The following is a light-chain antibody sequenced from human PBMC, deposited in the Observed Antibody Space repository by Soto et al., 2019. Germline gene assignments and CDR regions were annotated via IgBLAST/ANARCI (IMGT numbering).Light chain of an antibody. CDR1: QNVRKN. CDR2: GAS. V-gene: IGKV3-15*01. CDR3: LQYDGWPLT. J-gene: IGKJ5*01. Sequence: TVMTQSPVALSVSPWERATLSCRARQNVRKNLAWYQQKPGQAPRLLIYGASTRATGIPARFSGDGSGTEITLTIDSLQSEDFVVYYCLQYDGWPLTFGQGTRLEIK.